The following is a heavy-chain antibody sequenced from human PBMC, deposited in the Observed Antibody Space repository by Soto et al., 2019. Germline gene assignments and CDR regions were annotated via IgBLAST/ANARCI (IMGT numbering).Heavy chain of an antibody. Sequence: QLQLQESGPGLVKPSETLSLTCTVSGGSISSSSYYWGWIRQPPGKGLEWIGSIYYSGSTYYNPSLKSRVTISVDTSKNQFSLKLSSVTAADTAVYYWARLQPYYDSSGYWVYFDYWGQGTLVTVSS. CDR2: IYYSGST. CDR3: ARLQPYYDSSGYWVYFDY. J-gene: IGHJ4*02. CDR1: GGSISSSSYY. V-gene: IGHV4-39*01. D-gene: IGHD3-22*01.